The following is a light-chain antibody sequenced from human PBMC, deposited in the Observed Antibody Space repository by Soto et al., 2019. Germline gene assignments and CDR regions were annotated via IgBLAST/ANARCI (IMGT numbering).Light chain of an antibody. V-gene: IGKV1-9*01. CDR1: QGINSY. CDR2: EAS. J-gene: IGKJ4*01. CDR3: QQTSSYPST. Sequence: IHFAHSPSSLSSALADRVTITCRASQGINSYLAWYQQKPGKVPQLLIYEASILQSGVPSRFSGSGSGTDFTLTISSLQAEDFATYYCQQTSSYPSTFGGGTNVDIK.